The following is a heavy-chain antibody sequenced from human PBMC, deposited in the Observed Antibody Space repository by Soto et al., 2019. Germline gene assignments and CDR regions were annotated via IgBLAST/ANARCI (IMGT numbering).Heavy chain of an antibody. V-gene: IGHV4-59*01. J-gene: IGHJ4*02. D-gene: IGHD6-13*01. Sequence: SETLSLTCTVSGGSISSYFYIWVRQPPGKGLEWIGSVYYTGTTDYNPSLKSRVTISVDTSKTQFSLNLRSVTAADTAVYYCARDLAAVPRAFDYWGRGTPVTVSS. CDR1: GGSISSYF. CDR3: ARDLAAVPRAFDY. CDR2: VYYTGTT.